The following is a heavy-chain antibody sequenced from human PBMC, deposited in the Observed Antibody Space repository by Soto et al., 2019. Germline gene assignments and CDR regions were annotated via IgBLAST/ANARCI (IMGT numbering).Heavy chain of an antibody. Sequence: SETLSLTCAVSGDSINNSHWWSWVRQTPGKGLEWIGETYHSGTTNYNPSLKTRVTISIDKSKNQSSLKMNSVTAADTAVYYCAREVNSSPARGPNWFDPWGQGTLVTVSS. D-gene: IGHD6-13*01. CDR3: AREVNSSPARGPNWFDP. CDR1: GDSINNSHW. V-gene: IGHV4-4*02. J-gene: IGHJ5*02. CDR2: TYHSGTT.